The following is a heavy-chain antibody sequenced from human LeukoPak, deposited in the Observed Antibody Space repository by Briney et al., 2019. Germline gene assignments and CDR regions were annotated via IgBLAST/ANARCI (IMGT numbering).Heavy chain of an antibody. V-gene: IGHV3-21*01. CDR3: ASYGYRNDAFDI. CDR1: GFTVSSNY. J-gene: IGHJ3*02. Sequence: PGGSLRLSCAASGFTVSSNYMSWVRQAPGKGLEWVSSISSSSSYIYYADSVKGRFTISRDNAKNSLYLQMNSLRAEDTAVYYCASYGYRNDAFDIWGQGTMVTVSS. D-gene: IGHD5-18*01. CDR2: ISSSSSYI.